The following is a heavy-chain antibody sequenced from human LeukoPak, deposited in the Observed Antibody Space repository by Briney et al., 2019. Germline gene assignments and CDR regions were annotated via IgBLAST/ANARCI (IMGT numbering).Heavy chain of an antibody. CDR1: GYTFTSYG. V-gene: IGHV1-18*01. CDR2: ISAYNGNT. J-gene: IGHJ4*02. Sequence: ASVKVSCKASGYTFTSYGISWVRQAPGQGLEWMGWISAYNGNTNYAQKLQGRVTMTTDTSTSTDYMELRSLRSDDTAVYYCARVLLWFGESPAYFDYWGQGTLVTVSS. CDR3: ARVLLWFGESPAYFDY. D-gene: IGHD3-10*01.